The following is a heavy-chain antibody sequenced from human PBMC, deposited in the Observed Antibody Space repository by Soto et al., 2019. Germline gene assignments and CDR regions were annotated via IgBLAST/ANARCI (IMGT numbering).Heavy chain of an antibody. CDR1: GFTFSSYA. D-gene: IGHD5-12*01. Sequence: GGSLRLSCAASGFTFSSYAMSWVRQAPGKGLEWVSAISGSGGSTYYADSVKGRFTISRENSKNTLYLQMNSLRAEDTAVYYCAKDLGGSGYDYGGGFDYWGQGTLVTVSS. CDR2: ISGSGGST. J-gene: IGHJ4*02. V-gene: IGHV3-23*01. CDR3: AKDLGGSGYDYGGGFDY.